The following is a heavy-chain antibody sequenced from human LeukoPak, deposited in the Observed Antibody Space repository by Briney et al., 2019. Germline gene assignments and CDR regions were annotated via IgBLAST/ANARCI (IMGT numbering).Heavy chain of an antibody. V-gene: IGHV4-39*01. CDR2: IYYNEST. D-gene: IGHD3-16*01. CDR3: ARHGHRGEHYYYYMDV. Sequence: SEPLSLPCTVSGGPISSNSYFWRWIRQPPGKGLEWSGSIYYNESTYYNQSLKSRVPISVDTYKNQFSLKLSSVTAADTAVYDCARHGHRGEHYYYYMDVWGKGTTVTVSS. CDR1: GGPISSNSYF. J-gene: IGHJ6*03.